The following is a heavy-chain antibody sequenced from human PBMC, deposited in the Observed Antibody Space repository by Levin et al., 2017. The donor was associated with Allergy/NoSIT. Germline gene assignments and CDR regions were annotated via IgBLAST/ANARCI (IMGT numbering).Heavy chain of an antibody. V-gene: IGHV4-39*07. CDR1: GGSISSPIHY. J-gene: IGHJ5*02. CDR3: ARNNSLSFGESPTNWFDH. CDR2: VYYSGST. D-gene: IGHD3-10*01. Sequence: SETLSLTCTVSGGSISSPIHYWGWIRQPPGRGLEWIGSVYYSGSTSYHPSLKSRVTISVDTSKNQFSLTLSSVTAADTAVYYCARNNSLSFGESPTNWFDHWGQGTLVTVSS.